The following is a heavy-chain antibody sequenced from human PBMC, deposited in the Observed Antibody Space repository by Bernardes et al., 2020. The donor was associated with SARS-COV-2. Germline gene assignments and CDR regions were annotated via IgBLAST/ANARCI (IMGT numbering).Heavy chain of an antibody. D-gene: IGHD6-13*01. CDR3: VRDLSTWYSFDY. CDR1: GFNFRSYA. Sequence: GGSLRLSCAASGFNFRSYAMHWVRQAPGKGLEWVTFISYDGNVIYYIESVKGRFTVSRDDPKKTVYLQMNSLRVEDTAVYYCVRDLSTWYSFDYWGQGTLVTVSS. V-gene: IGHV3-33*05. CDR2: ISYDGNVI. J-gene: IGHJ4*02.